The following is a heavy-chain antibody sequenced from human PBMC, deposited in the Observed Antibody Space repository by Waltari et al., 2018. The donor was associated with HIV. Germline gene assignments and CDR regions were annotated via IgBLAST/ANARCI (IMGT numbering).Heavy chain of an antibody. V-gene: IGHV3-33*01. CDR3: ARDRGSSPYFDY. D-gene: IGHD3-16*01. CDR2: IWDDGGNK. CDR1: GFTFSSYG. J-gene: IGHJ4*02. Sequence: QVQLVESGGGVVQPGRSLRVSCAASGFTFSSYGMHWVRQAPGTGLEWVAVIWDDGGNKYYTDSVKGRFTISRDNSKNTLYLQMNSLRAEDTAVYYCARDRGSSPYFDYWGQGTLVTVSS.